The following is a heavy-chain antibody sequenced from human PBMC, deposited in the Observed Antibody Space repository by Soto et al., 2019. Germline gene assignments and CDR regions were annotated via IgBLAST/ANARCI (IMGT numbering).Heavy chain of an antibody. CDR1: GDPLSSGSYY. CDR3: ARAASTDFDLLSAFHP. CDR2: IYYTGTT. Sequence: QVQLQESGPGLVKPSETLSLTCTVSGDPLSSGSYYWSWIRQSPGKRLEWIAYIYYTGTTKYNPSLKIRVTISVDTSKNQFSLRLNYVTAADTAVYYGARAASTDFDLLSAFHPWGQGTLVTVAS. D-gene: IGHD3-9*01. J-gene: IGHJ5*02. V-gene: IGHV4-61*01.